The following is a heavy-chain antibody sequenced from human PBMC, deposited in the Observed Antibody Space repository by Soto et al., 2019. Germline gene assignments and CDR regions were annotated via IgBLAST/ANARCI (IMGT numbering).Heavy chain of an antibody. D-gene: IGHD6-6*01. CDR1: GYTFTTYA. J-gene: IGHJ4*02. CDR3: ARDRLHTSSSITFDY. Sequence: ASVNVSCKASGYTFTTYAISWVRQAPGQGLEWMGWLRTYDGHTDYPQNLQGRVTMTTDTSTNTAYMELKSLRSDDTAVYYCARDRLHTSSSITFDYWGQGALVTVSS. CDR2: LRTYDGHT. V-gene: IGHV1-18*01.